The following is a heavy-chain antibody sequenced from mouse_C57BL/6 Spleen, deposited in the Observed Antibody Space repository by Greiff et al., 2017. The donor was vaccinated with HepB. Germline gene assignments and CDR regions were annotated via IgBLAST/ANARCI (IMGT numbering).Heavy chain of an antibody. V-gene: IGHV5-4*01. CDR1: GFTFSSYA. J-gene: IGHJ4*01. Sequence: EVQGVESGGGLVKPGGSLKLSCAASGFTFSSYAMSWVRQTPEKRLEWVATISDGGSYTYYPDNVKGRFTISRANAKNNLYLQMSHLKSEDTAMYYCARDRGFSSGYLYYYAMDYWGQGTSVTVSS. CDR3: ARDRGFSSGYLYYYAMDY. D-gene: IGHD3-2*02. CDR2: ISDGGSYT.